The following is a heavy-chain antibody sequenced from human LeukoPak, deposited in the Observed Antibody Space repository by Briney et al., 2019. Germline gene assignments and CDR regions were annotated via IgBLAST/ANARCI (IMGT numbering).Heavy chain of an antibody. CDR2: ISGSRGST. D-gene: IGHD6-13*01. V-gene: IGHV3-23*01. CDR3: ASHGYSSSWYFDY. J-gene: IGHJ4*02. CDR1: GFTFSSYA. Sequence: GGSLRLSCAASGFTFSSYAMSWVRQAPGKGLEWVSAISGSRGSTYYADSVKGRFTISRDNSKNTLSLQMNSLRAEDTAVYYCASHGYSSSWYFDYWGQGTLVTVSS.